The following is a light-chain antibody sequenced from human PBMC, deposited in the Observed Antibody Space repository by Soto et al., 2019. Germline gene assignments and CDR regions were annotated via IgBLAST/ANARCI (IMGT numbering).Light chain of an antibody. V-gene: IGKV1-9*01. J-gene: IGKJ2*01. Sequence: DIQLTQSPSFLSASVGDRVTITCRASQGISSYLAWYQQKPGKAPKLLIYAASTLQSGVPSRFSGSGSGTEFTLTISSLQPEDFATYYCQQLNSYPHTFGQGTTLEIK. CDR2: AAS. CDR3: QQLNSYPHT. CDR1: QGISSY.